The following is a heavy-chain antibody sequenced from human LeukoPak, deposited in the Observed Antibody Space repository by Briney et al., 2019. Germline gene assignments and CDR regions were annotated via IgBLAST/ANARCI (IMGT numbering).Heavy chain of an antibody. CDR3: AKGRHKYYYYYGMDV. CDR1: GFTVSSNY. J-gene: IGHJ6*02. CDR2: ISGSGGST. Sequence: PGGSLRLSCAASGFTVSSNYMSWVRQAPGKGLEWVSAISGSGGSTYYADSVKGRFTISRDNSKNTLYLQMNSLRAEDTAVYYCAKGRHKYYYYYGMDVWGQGTTVTVSS. V-gene: IGHV3-23*01.